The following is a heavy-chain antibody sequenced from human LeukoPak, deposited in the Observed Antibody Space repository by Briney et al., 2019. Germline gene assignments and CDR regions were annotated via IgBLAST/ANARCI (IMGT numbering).Heavy chain of an antibody. CDR2: ISSSDSTI. Sequence: GGSLRLSCAASGFTFSSYDMNWVRQAPGQGLEWVSHISSSDSTIYYADSVKGRFTISRDNAKNSLYLQMNSLRAEDTAVYYCARDGSAYGMDVWSQGTTVIVSS. V-gene: IGHV3-48*03. CDR1: GFTFSSYD. D-gene: IGHD1-26*01. J-gene: IGHJ6*02. CDR3: ARDGSAYGMDV.